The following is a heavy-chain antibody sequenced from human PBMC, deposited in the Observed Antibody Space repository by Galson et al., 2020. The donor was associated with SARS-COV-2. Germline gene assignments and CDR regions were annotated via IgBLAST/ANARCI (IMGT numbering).Heavy chain of an antibody. CDR3: SREGLQGGY. Sequence: WMSCFRQAPGKGLEWVSNIKGDGSETNYADFVKDRFSISRHNAANSLYLQMNSLRVEDSAFYYCSREGLQGGYGVQGTRVIVSS. V-gene: IGHV3-7*01. CDR2: IKGDGSET. CDR1: W. J-gene: IGHJ4*02.